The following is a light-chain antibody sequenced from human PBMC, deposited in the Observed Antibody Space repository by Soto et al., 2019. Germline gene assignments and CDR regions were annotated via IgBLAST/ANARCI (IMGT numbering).Light chain of an antibody. CDR1: QSVSSSY. V-gene: IGKV3-20*01. CDR3: QQYGSRPRT. CDR2: GAS. J-gene: IGKJ3*01. Sequence: ESVLTQSPGTLSLSPGERATLSCRASQSVSSSYLAWYQQKPGQAPRLLIYGASSRATGIPDRFSGSGSRTDVTLTISRLEPVDFAVYYCQQYGSRPRTFGPGTKVDIK.